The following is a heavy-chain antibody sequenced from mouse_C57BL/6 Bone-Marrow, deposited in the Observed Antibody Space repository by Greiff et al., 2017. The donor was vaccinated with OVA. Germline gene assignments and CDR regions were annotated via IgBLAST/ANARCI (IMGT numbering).Heavy chain of an antibody. Sequence: QVQLQQPGTELVKPGASVKLSCKASGYTFTSYWMHWVKQRPGQGLEWIGNINPSNGGTNYNEKFKSKATLTVDKSSSTAYMQRSSLTSEDSAVYYCARKNYSNYDFAYWGQGTLVTVSA. CDR2: INPSNGGT. CDR3: ARKNYSNYDFAY. J-gene: IGHJ3*01. V-gene: IGHV1-53*01. D-gene: IGHD2-5*01. CDR1: GYTFTSYW.